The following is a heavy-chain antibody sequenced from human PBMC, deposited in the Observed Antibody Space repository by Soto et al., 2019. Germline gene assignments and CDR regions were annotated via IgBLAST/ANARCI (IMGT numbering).Heavy chain of an antibody. J-gene: IGHJ4*02. V-gene: IGHV5-51*01. D-gene: IGHD3-10*01. CDR2: IYPGDSDT. CDR3: ARGDITMVRGVMKGGFDY. Sequence: PGESLKISCKGSGYSFTSYWIGWVRQMPGKGLEWMGIIYPGDSDTRYSPSFQGQVTISADKSIRTAYLQWSSLKASDTAMYYCARGDITMVRGVMKGGFDYWGQGTLVTVS. CDR1: GYSFTSYW.